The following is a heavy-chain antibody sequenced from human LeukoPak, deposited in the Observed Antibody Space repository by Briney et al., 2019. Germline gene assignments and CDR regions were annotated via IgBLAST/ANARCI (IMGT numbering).Heavy chain of an antibody. CDR2: LDPEDGEA. D-gene: IGHD4-17*01. V-gene: IGHV1-24*01. J-gene: IGHJ3*02. CDR3: ATRNFGDYGAFDI. Sequence: GSSVKVSSAVSRYTLIDLAMHWVRQAPGKGLVWIGGLDPEDGEALYTQPLQGRDTITEDTSSDTAYMVLSSLRSEDTAVYYCATRNFGDYGAFDIWGQGTMVTVSS. CDR1: RYTLIDLA.